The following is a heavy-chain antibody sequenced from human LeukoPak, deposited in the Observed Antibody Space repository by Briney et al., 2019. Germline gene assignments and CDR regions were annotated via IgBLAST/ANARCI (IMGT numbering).Heavy chain of an antibody. D-gene: IGHD6-19*01. CDR2: IYYSGST. Sequence: KPSETLSLTCTLSGGSISSYYWYWIRQPPGNRLEWIGYIYYSGSTNYNPSLKTRVTISVDTSKNQFSLKLTSVTAADTAVYYCARFGEVHQWLYPFDYWGQGTLVTVSS. CDR3: ARFGEVHQWLYPFDY. J-gene: IGHJ4*02. V-gene: IGHV4-59*01. CDR1: GGSISSYY.